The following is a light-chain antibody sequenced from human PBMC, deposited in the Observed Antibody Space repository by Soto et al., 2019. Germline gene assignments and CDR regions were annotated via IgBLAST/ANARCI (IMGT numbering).Light chain of an antibody. J-gene: IGKJ1*01. V-gene: IGKV3-20*01. CDR3: QHYGTSPR. CDR2: GAS. Sequence: EIVLTQSPGTLSLSPGEISTLSCRASQSIRTGYLAWYQQKPGQAPRLLIYGASRRATGIPNRLSGSGSGTDFTLTISRLAPEDFAVYYCQHYGTSPRFGQGTKVDIK. CDR1: QSIRTGY.